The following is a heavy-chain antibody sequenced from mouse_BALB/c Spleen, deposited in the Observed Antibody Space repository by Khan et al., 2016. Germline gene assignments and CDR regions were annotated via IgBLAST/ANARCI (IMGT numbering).Heavy chain of an antibody. J-gene: IGHJ3*01. Sequence: EVELVESGGGLVKPGGSLKLSCAAAGFTFSSYGMSWVRQTPEKRLEWVATISGGGRYTYYPDSVQGRFTISRDNAKKNLYLQMSSLRSEDTALDYCARQGFAYWGQGTLVPACA. CDR3: ARQGFAY. CDR2: ISGGGRYT. CDR1: GFTFSSYG. V-gene: IGHV5-9-2*01.